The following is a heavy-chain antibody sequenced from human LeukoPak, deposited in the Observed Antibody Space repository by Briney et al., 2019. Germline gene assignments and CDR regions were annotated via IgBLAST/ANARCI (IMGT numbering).Heavy chain of an antibody. V-gene: IGHV3-33*01. Sequence: GGSLRLSCAASGFTFSTYGMHWVRQAPGKGLEWVAVIWYDGSNKYYADSVKGRFTISRDNSKNTLYLQMNSLRAEDTAVYYCARVWGIAAAGGEIEYWGQGTLVTVSS. CDR2: IWYDGSNK. J-gene: IGHJ4*02. CDR1: GFTFSTYG. D-gene: IGHD6-13*01. CDR3: ARVWGIAAAGGEIEY.